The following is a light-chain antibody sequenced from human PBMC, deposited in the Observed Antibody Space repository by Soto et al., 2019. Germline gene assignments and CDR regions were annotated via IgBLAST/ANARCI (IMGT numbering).Light chain of an antibody. CDR3: QQYNNWPRT. Sequence: ETVMTQSPATLSVSPGERATLSCRASQTITTNLAWYQQKFGQAPRLLIHGASTRATGIPARFSGSGSGTEFPLTISRLQSEDFSVYYCQQYNNWPRTFGQGTKVEIK. CDR2: GAS. CDR1: QTITTN. J-gene: IGKJ1*01. V-gene: IGKV3-15*01.